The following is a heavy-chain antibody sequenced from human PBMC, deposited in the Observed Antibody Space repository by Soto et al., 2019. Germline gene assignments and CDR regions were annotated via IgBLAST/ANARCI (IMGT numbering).Heavy chain of an antibody. CDR3: ARHGHIVATIKGINYFDY. Sequence: SETLSLTCTVSGGSISSYYWSWIRQPPGKGLEWIGYIYYSGSTNYNPSLKSRVTISVDTSKNQFSLKLSSVTAADTAVYYCARHGHIVATIKGINYFDYWGQGTLVTVSS. V-gene: IGHV4-59*08. CDR1: GGSISSYY. J-gene: IGHJ4*02. CDR2: IYYSGST. D-gene: IGHD5-12*01.